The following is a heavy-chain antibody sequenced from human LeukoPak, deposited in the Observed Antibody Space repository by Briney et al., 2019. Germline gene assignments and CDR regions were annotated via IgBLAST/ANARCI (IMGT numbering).Heavy chain of an antibody. CDR3: AREGVGVYFDY. V-gene: IGHV3-7*01. J-gene: IGHJ4*02. CDR1: GFTFSSYW. CDR2: IRQDGSEK. Sequence: PGGSLRLSCAASGFTFSSYWMTWVRQAPGKGLEWVANIRQDGSEKYHVDSVKGRFTISRDNAKNSVHLQMNSLRAEDTAVYYCAREGVGVYFDYWGQGTLVTVSS. D-gene: IGHD3-10*01.